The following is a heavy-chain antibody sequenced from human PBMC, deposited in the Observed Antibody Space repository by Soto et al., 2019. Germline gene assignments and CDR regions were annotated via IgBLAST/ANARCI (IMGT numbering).Heavy chain of an antibody. V-gene: IGHV3-23*01. D-gene: IGHD6-19*01. CDR1: GFTFSSYA. CDR3: AKPGYSSGWYIGYYYGMDV. CDR2: ISGSGGST. J-gene: IGHJ6*02. Sequence: EVQLLESGGGLVQPGGSLRLSCAASGFTFSSYAMSWVRQAPGKGLEWVSAISGSGGSTYYADSVKGRFTISRDNSKNTLYLQMNSLRAEDTAVYYCAKPGYSSGWYIGYYYGMDVWGQGTTVTVSS.